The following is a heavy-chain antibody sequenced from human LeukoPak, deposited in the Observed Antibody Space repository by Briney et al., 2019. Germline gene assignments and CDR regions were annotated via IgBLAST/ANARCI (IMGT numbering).Heavy chain of an antibody. CDR1: GGTFSSYA. Sequence: ASVKVSCKASGGTFSSYAISWVRQAPGQGLEWMGGIIPIFGTANYAQKFQGRVTITADESTSTAYMELSSLRSENTAVYYCARAGITMIVVVIIDAFDIWGQGTMVTVSS. D-gene: IGHD3-22*01. CDR3: ARAGITMIVVVIIDAFDI. V-gene: IGHV1-69*13. CDR2: IIPIFGTA. J-gene: IGHJ3*02.